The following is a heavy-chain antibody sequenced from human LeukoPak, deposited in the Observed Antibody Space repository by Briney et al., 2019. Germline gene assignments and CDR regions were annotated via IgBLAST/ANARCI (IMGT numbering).Heavy chain of an antibody. CDR3: ARLPDYGDDRDY. Sequence: PSETLSLTCTVSGVSISSSNSYWGWIRQPPGKGLEWIGSIYYSGNTYYNASLKSQVSISIDTSKNQFSLRLTSVTAADTAVYYCARLPDYGDDRDYWGQGTLVTVSS. J-gene: IGHJ4*02. CDR2: IYYSGNT. D-gene: IGHD4-17*01. V-gene: IGHV4-39*01. CDR1: GVSISSSNSY.